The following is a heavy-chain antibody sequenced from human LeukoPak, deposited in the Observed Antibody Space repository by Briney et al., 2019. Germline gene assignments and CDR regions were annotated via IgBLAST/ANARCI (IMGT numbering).Heavy chain of an antibody. CDR3: ARVFGGSYLYYYYYMDV. CDR1: GYTFTSYD. V-gene: IGHV1-8*03. J-gene: IGHJ6*03. D-gene: IGHD1-26*01. Sequence: ASVKVSCKASGYTFTSYDINWVRQATGQGLEWMGWMNPNSGNTGYAQKFQGRVTITRNTSISTAYMELSSLRSEDTAVYYCARVFGGSYLYYYYYMDVWGKGTTVTVSS. CDR2: MNPNSGNT.